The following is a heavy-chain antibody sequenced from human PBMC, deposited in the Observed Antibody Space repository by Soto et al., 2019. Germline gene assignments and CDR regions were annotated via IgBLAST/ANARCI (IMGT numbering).Heavy chain of an antibody. J-gene: IGHJ4*02. CDR1: GFSFSTFG. CDR3: AKGRGRPMDYRLDY. V-gene: IGHV3-30*18. Sequence: QVQLVESGGGVVQPGRSLRLSCAASGFSFSTFGMHWVRQVPGKGLGWVAVISDDGDDNRYARFAKGRFIISRDNSKNTLYLQMNSLRVEDTAVYFCAKGRGRPMDYRLDYCGQGVLVTVSS. CDR2: ISDDGDDN. D-gene: IGHD1-26*01.